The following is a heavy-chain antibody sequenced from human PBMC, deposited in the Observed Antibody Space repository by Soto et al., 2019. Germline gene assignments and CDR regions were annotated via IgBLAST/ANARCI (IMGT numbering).Heavy chain of an antibody. CDR1: GGSISSYY. CDR3: ASMIGDPVLSFDS. D-gene: IGHD3-10*02. Sequence: QVQLQESGPGLVKPSETLSLTCTVSGGSISSYYWSWIRQPPGKGLEWIGFIFYSGSTSYNPSLQSRVTISIDTSEYQFSLKLNSVTAADTAVDSCASMIGDPVLSFDSWGQGTLVAVSS. V-gene: IGHV4-59*01. CDR2: IFYSGST. J-gene: IGHJ5*01.